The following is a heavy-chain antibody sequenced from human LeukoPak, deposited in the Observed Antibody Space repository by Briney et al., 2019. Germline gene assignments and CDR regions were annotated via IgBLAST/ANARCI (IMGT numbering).Heavy chain of an antibody. D-gene: IGHD2-15*01. CDR2: ISGSGGST. Sequence: GGSLRLSCAASGFTFSSYAMSWVRQAPGKRLEWVSAISGSGGSTYYADSVKGRFTISRDNSKNTLYLQMNSLRAEDTAVYYCAKDQSDITALDAFDIWGQGTMVTVSS. V-gene: IGHV3-23*01. CDR1: GFTFSSYA. CDR3: AKDQSDITALDAFDI. J-gene: IGHJ3*02.